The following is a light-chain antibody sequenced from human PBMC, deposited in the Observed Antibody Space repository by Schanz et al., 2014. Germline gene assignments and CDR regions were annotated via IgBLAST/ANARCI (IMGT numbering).Light chain of an antibody. Sequence: QSALTQPASVSGSPGQSITISCTGTSSDVGGYNYVSWYQQHPGKAPKLMIYDVSNRPSGVSNRFSGSKSGNTASLTISGLQAEDEADYYCCSYIGTNHLVLFGGGTQLTVL. CDR3: CSYIGTNHLVL. CDR2: DVS. V-gene: IGLV2-14*01. J-gene: IGLJ3*02. CDR1: SSDVGGYNY.